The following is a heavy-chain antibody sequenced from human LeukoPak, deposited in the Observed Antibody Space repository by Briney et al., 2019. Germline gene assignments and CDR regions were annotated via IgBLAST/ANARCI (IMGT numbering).Heavy chain of an antibody. J-gene: IGHJ6*04. D-gene: IGHD2-8*01. V-gene: IGHV3-30*02. Sequence: GGSLRLSCAASGFTVSSNYMSWVRQAPGKGLEWVAYIQHDGSNQQYADSVKGRFSISRDSSKNILYLQMNSLRAEDTAVYYCAKDRCSNGIGCYYYYMDVWGKGTTVTISS. CDR1: GFTVSSNY. CDR2: IQHDGSNQ. CDR3: AKDRCSNGIGCYYYYMDV.